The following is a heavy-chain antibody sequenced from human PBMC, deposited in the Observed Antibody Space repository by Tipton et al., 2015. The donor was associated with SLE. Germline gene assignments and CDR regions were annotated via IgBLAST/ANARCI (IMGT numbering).Heavy chain of an antibody. CDR1: GGSISSSSYY. D-gene: IGHD1-26*01. V-gene: IGHV4-39*07. Sequence: GLVKPSETLSLTCTVSGGSISSSSYYWGWIRQPPGKGLEWIGSIYYSGSTYYNPSLKSRVTISVDTSKNQFSLKLSSVTAADTAVYYCANGGGQVDPFDYWGQGTLVTVSS. J-gene: IGHJ4*02. CDR3: ANGGGQVDPFDY. CDR2: IYYSGST.